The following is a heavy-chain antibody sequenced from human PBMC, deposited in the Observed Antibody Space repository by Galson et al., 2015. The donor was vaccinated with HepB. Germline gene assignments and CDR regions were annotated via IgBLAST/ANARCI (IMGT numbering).Heavy chain of an antibody. J-gene: IGHJ4*02. V-gene: IGHV3-73*01. D-gene: IGHD5-12*01. Sequence: SLRLSCAASGFTFSGSAIHWVRQASGKGPEWVGRIRSKGNDYATSYVESLKGRFTISRDDSRNMAYLHMKSQKTEDTAVYYCTRMGDFSGYSSKWGQGTLVTVSS. CDR1: GFTFSGSA. CDR2: IRSKGNDYAT. CDR3: TRMGDFSGYSSK.